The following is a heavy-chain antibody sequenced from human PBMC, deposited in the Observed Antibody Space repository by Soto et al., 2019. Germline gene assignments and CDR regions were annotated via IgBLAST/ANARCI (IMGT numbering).Heavy chain of an antibody. CDR1: GYTFTSYY. V-gene: IGHV1-46*01. D-gene: IGHD2-2*01. CDR2: INPSGGST. J-gene: IGHJ4*02. CDR3: ARLGGYCSITKCYGGGDY. Sequence: GASVQVSCKASGYTFTSYYMHWVRQAPGQGLEWMGIINPSGGSTSYAQKFQGRVTMTRDTSTSTVYMELSSLRSEDTAMYYCARLGGYCSITKCYGGGDYWGQGTLVTVSS.